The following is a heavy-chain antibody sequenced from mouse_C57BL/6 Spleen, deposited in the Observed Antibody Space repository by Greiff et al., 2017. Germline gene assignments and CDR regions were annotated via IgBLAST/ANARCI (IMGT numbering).Heavy chain of an antibody. Sequence: EVKLMESGAELVKPGASVKLSCTASGFNIKDYYMHWVKQRTEQGLAWIGRIDPEDGETKYAPQFPGKASITADTSSNTAYLQLSSLTSEDTAVYYCAREAFGSNYERAFAYWGQGTLVTVSA. V-gene: IGHV14-2*01. D-gene: IGHD2-5*01. J-gene: IGHJ3*01. CDR3: AREAFGSNYERAFAY. CDR2: IDPEDGET. CDR1: GFNIKDYY.